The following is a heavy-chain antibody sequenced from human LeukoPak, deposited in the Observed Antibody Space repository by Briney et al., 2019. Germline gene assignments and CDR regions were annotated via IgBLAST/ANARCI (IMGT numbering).Heavy chain of an antibody. J-gene: IGHJ4*02. CDR1: GFTFDDYG. D-gene: IGHD6-13*01. CDR2: INWNGGST. CDR3: ARVSGGDSSSWKEDY. Sequence: GGSLRLSCAASGFTFDDYGMSWVRQAPGKGLEWVSGINWNGGSTGYADSVKGRFTISRDNAKNSLYLQMNSLRAEDTALYHCARVSGGDSSSWKEDYWGQGTLVTVSS. V-gene: IGHV3-20*01.